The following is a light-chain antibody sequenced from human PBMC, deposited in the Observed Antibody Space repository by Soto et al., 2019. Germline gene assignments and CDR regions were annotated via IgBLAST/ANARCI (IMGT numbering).Light chain of an antibody. CDR1: QSVNAW. Sequence: DIQMTQSPSTLFASVGDRVTVTCRASQSVNAWLAWYQQKPGKAPKLLIYDASTLENGVPSRFSGGGSGTGFTLTISSLQPDDFGTYYCQQYNTYPYTFGRGTKLEIK. CDR2: DAS. V-gene: IGKV1-5*01. CDR3: QQYNTYPYT. J-gene: IGKJ2*01.